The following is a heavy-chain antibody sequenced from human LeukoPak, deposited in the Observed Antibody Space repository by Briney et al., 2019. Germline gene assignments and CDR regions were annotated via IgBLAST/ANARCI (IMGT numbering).Heavy chain of an antibody. D-gene: IGHD4-17*01. CDR3: ARASSTTTLYYYYYGMDV. J-gene: IGHJ6*04. CDR2: ISAYNGNT. V-gene: IGHV1-18*04. CDR1: GYTFTSYG. Sequence: ASVKVSCKASGYTFTSYGISRVRQAPGQGLEWMGWISAYNGNTNYAQKLQGRVTMTTDTSTSTAYMELRSLRSDDTAVYYCARASSTTTLYYYYYGMDVWGKGTTVTVSS.